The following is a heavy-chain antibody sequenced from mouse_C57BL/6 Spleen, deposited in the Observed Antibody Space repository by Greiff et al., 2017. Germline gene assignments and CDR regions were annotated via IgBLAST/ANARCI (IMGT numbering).Heavy chain of an antibody. Sequence: QVQLKQSGAELVKPGASVKISCKASGYAFSSYWMNWVKQRPGKGLEWIGQIYPGDGDTNYNGKFKGKATLTADKSSSTAYMQLSSLTSEDSAVFFCARRGYYGSSLYAMDYWGQGTSVTFSS. CDR3: ARRGYYGSSLYAMDY. D-gene: IGHD1-1*01. CDR2: IYPGDGDT. V-gene: IGHV1-80*01. J-gene: IGHJ4*01. CDR1: GYAFSSYW.